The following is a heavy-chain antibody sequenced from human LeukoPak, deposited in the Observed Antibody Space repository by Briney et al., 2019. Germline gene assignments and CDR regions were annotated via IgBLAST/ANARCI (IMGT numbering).Heavy chain of an antibody. Sequence: GGSLRLSCAASGFTFSRHAMHWVRQSPGKGLEWVAIISYDGSDEYIADSVKGRFSISRDNSGNTLDLQMNSLTTEDTALYYCARATDYYGSGSYLPLYYFYGMDVWGKGTAVIVSS. V-gene: IGHV3-30*04. J-gene: IGHJ6*04. D-gene: IGHD3-10*01. CDR2: ISYDGSDE. CDR3: ARATDYYGSGSYLPLYYFYGMDV. CDR1: GFTFSRHA.